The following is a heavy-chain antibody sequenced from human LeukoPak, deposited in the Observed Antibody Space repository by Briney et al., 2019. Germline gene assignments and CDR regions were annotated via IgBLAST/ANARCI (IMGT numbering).Heavy chain of an antibody. J-gene: IGHJ6*04. CDR2: IYCSGST. D-gene: IGHD3-10*01. Sequence: PSETLSLTCTVSGGSISSGDYYWSWIRQPPGKGLEWIGYIYCSGSTYYNPSLKSRVTISVDTSKNQFSLKLSSVTAADTAVYYCARDDGSGSYYPDYYYYGMDVWGKGTTVTVSS. CDR1: GGSISSGDYY. CDR3: ARDDGSGSYYPDYYYYGMDV. V-gene: IGHV4-30-4*01.